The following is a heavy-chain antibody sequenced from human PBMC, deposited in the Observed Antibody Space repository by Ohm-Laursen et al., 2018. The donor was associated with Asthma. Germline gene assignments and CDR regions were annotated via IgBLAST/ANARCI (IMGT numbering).Heavy chain of an antibody. CDR2: ISYDGSNK. V-gene: IGHV3-30-3*01. CDR1: GFTFGSYA. Sequence: SLRLSCTATGFTFGSYAMHWVRQAPGKGLEWVAVISYDGSNKYYADSVKGRFTISRDNSKNTLYLQMNSLRAEDTAVYYCARQDKLQYSSGWWNSFDYWGQGTLVTVSS. D-gene: IGHD6-19*01. CDR3: ARQDKLQYSSGWWNSFDY. J-gene: IGHJ4*02.